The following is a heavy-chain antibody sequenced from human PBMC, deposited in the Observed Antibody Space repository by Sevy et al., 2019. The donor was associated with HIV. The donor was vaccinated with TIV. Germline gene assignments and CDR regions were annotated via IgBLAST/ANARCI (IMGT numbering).Heavy chain of an antibody. CDR1: GFNFNNYA. J-gene: IGHJ4*02. CDR3: AKTPFMDFWNDYYSFYFDF. V-gene: IGHV3-23*01. Sequence: GGSLRLSCAAAGFNFNNYAMTWVRQAPGKGLEWVSGISFSGSKTYYAESVKGRFSISRDPSKNTLYLQMNNVRVEDTVVYFCAKTPFMDFWNDYYSFYFDFWGQGTLVTVSS. D-gene: IGHD3-3*01. CDR2: ISFSGSKT.